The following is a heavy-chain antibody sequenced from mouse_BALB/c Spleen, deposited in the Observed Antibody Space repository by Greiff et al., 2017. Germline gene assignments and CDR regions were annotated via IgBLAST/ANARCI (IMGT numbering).Heavy chain of an antibody. CDR1: GYTFPRYW. V-gene: IGHV1-7*01. CDR3: ARKRYDGYFDV. D-gene: IGHD2-14*01. J-gene: IGHJ1*01. Sequence: VMLVESGAELAKPGASVKMSCKASGYTFPRYWMHWVNQRPGQGLEWIGYINPSTGYTEYNQKFKDKATLTADKSSSTAYLQLSSLTSEDSAVYYCARKRYDGYFDVWGAGTTGTVAS. CDR2: INPSTGYT.